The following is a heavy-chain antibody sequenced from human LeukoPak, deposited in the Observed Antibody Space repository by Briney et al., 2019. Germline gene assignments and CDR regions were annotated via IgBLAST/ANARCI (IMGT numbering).Heavy chain of an antibody. V-gene: IGHV4-59*01. Sequence: KTSETLSLTCAVYGGSFSGYYWSWIRQPPGKGLEWIGYIYYSGSTNYNPSLKSRVTISLDTSKNQFSLRLTSVTAADTAVYYCARGGLYYMDVWGKGTTVTISS. CDR2: IYYSGST. CDR3: ARGGLYYMDV. D-gene: IGHD3-10*01. J-gene: IGHJ6*03. CDR1: GGSFSGYY.